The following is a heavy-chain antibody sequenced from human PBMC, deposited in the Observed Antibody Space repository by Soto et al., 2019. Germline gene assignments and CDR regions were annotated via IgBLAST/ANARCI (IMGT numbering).Heavy chain of an antibody. D-gene: IGHD3-22*01. CDR1: GYTFTSYY. CDR2: INPSGGST. J-gene: IGHJ5*02. Sequence: ASVKVSCKASGYTFTSYYMHWVRQAPGQGLEWMGIINPSGGSTSYAQKFQGRVTMTRDTSTSTVYMELSSLRSEDTAVYYCAREEGYYYYDSSGYTPFMDWFDPWGQGTLVTVSS. V-gene: IGHV1-46*01. CDR3: AREEGYYYYDSSGYTPFMDWFDP.